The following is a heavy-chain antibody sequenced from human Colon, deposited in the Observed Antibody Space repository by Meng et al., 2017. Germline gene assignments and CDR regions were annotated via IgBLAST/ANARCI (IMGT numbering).Heavy chain of an antibody. Sequence: ASAMVFCKASGYTFTNYYLHWIRQVPRQAPEWMGRINPTSGGTNYAQISQGRVTMTRDTSISAAFLELSSLLPDDSAVYYCVRSYTNYFYYFDSWGQGSLVTVSS. V-gene: IGHV1-2*06. CDR3: VRSYTNYFYYFDS. CDR1: GYTFTNYY. CDR2: INPTSGGT. J-gene: IGHJ4*02. D-gene: IGHD4-11*01.